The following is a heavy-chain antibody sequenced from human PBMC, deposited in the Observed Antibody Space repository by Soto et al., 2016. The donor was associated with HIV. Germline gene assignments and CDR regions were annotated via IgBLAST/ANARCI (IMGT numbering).Heavy chain of an antibody. V-gene: IGHV3-33*01. J-gene: IGHJ4*01. D-gene: IGHD5-12*01. CDR3: ARDDLRREXSGYGQADY. CDR2: IWYDGSNK. CDR1: GFTFSSYG. Sequence: VQLVESGGGVVQPGRSLRLSCAASGFTFSSYGMHWVRQAPGKGLEWVAVIWYDGSNKYYADSVKGRFTISRDNSKNTLYLQMNSLRAEDTAVYYCARDDLRREXSGYGQADYWGQGNPGHRSPQ.